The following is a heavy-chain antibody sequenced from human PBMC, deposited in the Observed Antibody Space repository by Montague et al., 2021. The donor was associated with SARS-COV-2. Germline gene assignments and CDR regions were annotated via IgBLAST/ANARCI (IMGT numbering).Heavy chain of an antibody. J-gene: IGHJ6*02. D-gene: IGHD2-8*02. CDR3: AGVLVDYYGMDV. CDR1: GFTFSSYA. V-gene: IGHV3-30*04. Sequence: SLRLSCADSGFTFSSYAMHWVRQAPGKGLEWVAVISYDGSNKYYADSVKGRFTISRDNSKNTLYLQMNSLRAEDTAVCYCAGVLVDYYGMDVWGQGTTVTVSS. CDR2: ISYDGSNK.